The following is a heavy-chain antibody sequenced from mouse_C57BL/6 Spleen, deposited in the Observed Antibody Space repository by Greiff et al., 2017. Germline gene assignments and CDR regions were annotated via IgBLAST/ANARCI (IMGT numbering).Heavy chain of an antibody. CDR3: ASYYDYEGLPAWFAY. Sequence: QVQLQQPGAELVKPGASVKMSCKASGYTFTSYWITWVKQRPGQGLEWIGDIYPGSGSTNYNEKFKSKATLTVDTSSGTAYMQLSSLTSEDSAVYYCASYYDYEGLPAWFAYWGQGTLVTVSA. CDR1: GYTFTSYW. J-gene: IGHJ3*01. CDR2: IYPGSGST. D-gene: IGHD2-4*01. V-gene: IGHV1-55*01.